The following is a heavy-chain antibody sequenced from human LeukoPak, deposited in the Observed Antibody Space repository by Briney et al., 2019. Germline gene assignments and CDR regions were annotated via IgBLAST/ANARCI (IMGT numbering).Heavy chain of an antibody. J-gene: IGHJ4*02. D-gene: IGHD3-22*01. CDR3: AREEYYSDNSGYYPDF. V-gene: IGHV4-61*02. CDR1: GDSISSGSYY. Sequence: SQTLSLTCTVSGDSISSGSYYWSWIRPPAGKGLEWIGRIYTRGSTNYNPSLKSRVTISVDTSKNQFSLKLSSVTAADTAVYYCAREEYYSDNSGYYPDFWGQGTLVTVSS. CDR2: IYTRGST.